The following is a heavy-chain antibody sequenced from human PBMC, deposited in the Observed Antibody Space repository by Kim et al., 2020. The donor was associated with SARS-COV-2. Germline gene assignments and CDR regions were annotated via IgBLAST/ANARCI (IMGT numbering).Heavy chain of an antibody. J-gene: IGHJ4*02. D-gene: IGHD5-12*01. Sequence: SETLSLTCTVSGGSISSGGYYWSWIRQHPGKGLEWIGYIYYSGSTYYNPSLKSRVTISVDTSKNQFSLKLSSVTAADTAVYYCARRRGLVFDYWGQGTLVTVSS. CDR2: IYYSGST. CDR3: ARRRGLVFDY. CDR1: GGSISSGGYY. V-gene: IGHV4-31*03.